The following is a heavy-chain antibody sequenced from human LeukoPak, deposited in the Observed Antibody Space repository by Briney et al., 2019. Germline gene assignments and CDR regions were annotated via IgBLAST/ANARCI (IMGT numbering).Heavy chain of an antibody. CDR1: GGTFSSYA. CDR2: IIPIFGTA. V-gene: IGHV1-69*06. J-gene: IGHJ6*03. CDR3: ARESHSRYYDSSGYYGDFYYYYMDV. D-gene: IGHD3-22*01. Sequence: ASVKVSCKASGGTFSSYAISWVRQAPGQGLEWMGGIIPIFGTANYAQKFQGRVTITADKSTSTAYMELSSLRSEDTAVYYCARESHSRYYDSSGYYGDFYYYYMDVWGKGTTVTVSS.